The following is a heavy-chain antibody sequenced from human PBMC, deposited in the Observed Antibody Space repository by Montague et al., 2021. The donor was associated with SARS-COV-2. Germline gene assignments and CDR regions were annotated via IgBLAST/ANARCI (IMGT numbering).Heavy chain of an antibody. CDR2: IYGGGSST. J-gene: IGHJ4*02. Sequence: SLRLSCAASGFTFSSYAMSWVRQAPGKGLEWVSVIYGGGSSTYYADSVKGRFTISRDNSKNTLYLQMNSLRAEDTAVYYCAKSRGIRYDSSGYYYPLDYWGQGTLVTVSS. V-gene: IGHV3-23*03. CDR1: GFTFSSYA. CDR3: AKSRGIRYDSSGYYYPLDY. D-gene: IGHD3-22*01.